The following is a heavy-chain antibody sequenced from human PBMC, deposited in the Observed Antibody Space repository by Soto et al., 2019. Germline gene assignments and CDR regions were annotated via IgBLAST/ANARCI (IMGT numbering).Heavy chain of an antibody. V-gene: IGHV1-69*02. CDR1: GGTFSSYT. CDR2: IIPILGIA. J-gene: IGHJ3*02. CDR3: ARAAGYCSSTSCFFDAFDI. D-gene: IGHD2-2*01. Sequence: GASVKVSCKASGGTFSSYTISWVRQAPGQGLEWMGRIIPILGIANYAQKFQGRVTITADKSTSTAYMELSSLRSEDTAVYYCARAAGYCSSTSCFFDAFDIWGQGTMVTVSS.